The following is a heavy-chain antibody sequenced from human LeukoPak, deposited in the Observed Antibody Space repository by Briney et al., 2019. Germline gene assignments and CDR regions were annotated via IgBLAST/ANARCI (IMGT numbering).Heavy chain of an antibody. CDR3: AREKMEVGYYGLDV. J-gene: IGHJ6*02. CDR1: GGTFDYSA. CDR2: IIPILNIP. D-gene: IGHD1-1*01. V-gene: IGHV1-69*04. Sequence: ASVKVSCKASGGTFDYSAINWVRQAPGQGLEWMGRIIPILNIPNYAQKLQGRVTIAADKSTSTAYMELSSLRSDDTAVYYCAREKMEVGYYGLDVWGQGTTVTVSS.